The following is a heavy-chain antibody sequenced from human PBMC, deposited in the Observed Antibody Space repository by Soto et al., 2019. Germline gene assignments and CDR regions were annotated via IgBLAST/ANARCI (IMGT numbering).Heavy chain of an antibody. CDR3: ARNFRDYGDLYYFDY. J-gene: IGHJ4*02. Sequence: PGESLKISCKGSGYSFTSYWIGWVRQVPGKGLEWMGIIYPGDSDTRHSPSFQGQVTISADKSISTAYLQWSSLKASDTAMYYCARNFRDYGDLYYFDYWGQGTLVTVSS. CDR1: GYSFTSYW. D-gene: IGHD4-17*01. V-gene: IGHV5-51*01. CDR2: IYPGDSDT.